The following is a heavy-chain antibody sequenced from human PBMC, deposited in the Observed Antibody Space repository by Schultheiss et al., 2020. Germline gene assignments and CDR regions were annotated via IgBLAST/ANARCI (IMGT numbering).Heavy chain of an antibody. V-gene: IGHV1-2*02. CDR2: INPNSGGT. CDR3: ARQIAYSNTYYFNY. Sequence: AFVKVSFKPSGYTFTSHHMHWVRQATGQGLEWMGWINPNSGGTNYAQKFQGRVTMTRDTSINTAYLQWSSLKASDTATYYCARQIAYSNTYYFNYWGQGTLVTVSS. D-gene: IGHD6-13*01. CDR1: GYTFTSHH. J-gene: IGHJ4*02.